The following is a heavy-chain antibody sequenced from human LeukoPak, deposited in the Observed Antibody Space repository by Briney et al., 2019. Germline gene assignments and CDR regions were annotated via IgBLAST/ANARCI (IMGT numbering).Heavy chain of an antibody. CDR3: ARLDEARVYDYVWGSFDY. CDR1: GGSISSYY. J-gene: IGHJ4*02. D-gene: IGHD3-16*01. V-gene: IGHV4-4*07. Sequence: SETLSLTCTVSGGSISSYYWSWIRQPAGKGLEWIGRIYTSGSTNYNPSLKSRVTISVDKSKNQFSLKLSSVTAADTAVYYCARLDEARVYDYVWGSFDYWGQGTLVTVSS. CDR2: IYTSGST.